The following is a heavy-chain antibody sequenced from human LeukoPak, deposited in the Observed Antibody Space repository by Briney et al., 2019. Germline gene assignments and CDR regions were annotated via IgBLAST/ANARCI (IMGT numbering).Heavy chain of an antibody. J-gene: IGHJ4*02. CDR3: ARQVVAVAGTGYFDY. D-gene: IGHD6-19*01. CDR1: GGXISSSSYY. CDR2: IYYSGST. Sequence: SETLSLTCTVSGGXISSSSYYWGWIRQPPGKGLEWIGSIYYSGSTYYNPSLKSRGTISVDTSKNQFSLKLNSVTAADTAVYFCARQVVAVAGTGYFDYWGQGTLVTVSS. V-gene: IGHV4-39*01.